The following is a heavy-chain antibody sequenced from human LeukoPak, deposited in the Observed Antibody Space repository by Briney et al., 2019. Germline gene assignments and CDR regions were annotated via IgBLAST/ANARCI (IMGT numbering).Heavy chain of an antibody. CDR1: GAGPSISSVV. CDR3: ARDADWGYDAYDI. Sequence: SQTLSLTCAISGAGPSISSVVWNWVRQSQSRGLDWLGRTYYKSKWHNDYAVSVKSRITISPDTSKNQFSLHLNSVTPEDTAVYYCARDADWGYDAYDIWGQGTMVTVSS. V-gene: IGHV6-1*01. CDR2: TYYKSKWHN. D-gene: IGHD7-27*01. J-gene: IGHJ3*02.